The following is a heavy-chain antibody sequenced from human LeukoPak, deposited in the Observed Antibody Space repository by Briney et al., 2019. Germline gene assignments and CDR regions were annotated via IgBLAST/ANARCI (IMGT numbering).Heavy chain of an antibody. V-gene: IGHV3-66*01. CDR2: IYSGGST. CDR1: GFTVSSNY. Sequence: GGSLRLSCAASGFTVSSNYMSWVRQAPGKGLEWVSVIYSGGSTYYADSVKGRFTISRDNSKNTLYLQMNSLRAEDTAVYYCARDSDSSGYYYFDYWGQGTLVTVTS. J-gene: IGHJ4*02. CDR3: ARDSDSSGYYYFDY. D-gene: IGHD3-22*01.